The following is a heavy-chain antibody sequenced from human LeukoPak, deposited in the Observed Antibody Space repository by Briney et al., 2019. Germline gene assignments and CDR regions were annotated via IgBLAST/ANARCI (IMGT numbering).Heavy chain of an antibody. J-gene: IGHJ4*02. CDR2: SNPSGGST. CDR3: ARDPHYYDSSGS. Sequence: ASVKVSCKASGDTFTTDYIHWVRQGPGQGPEWMGVSNPSGGSTTNAQKFQGRVTMTRDTSTSTVYMELSSLRSEDTAIYYCARDPHYYDSSGSWGQGTLVTVSS. D-gene: IGHD3-22*01. CDR1: GDTFTTDY. V-gene: IGHV1-46*01.